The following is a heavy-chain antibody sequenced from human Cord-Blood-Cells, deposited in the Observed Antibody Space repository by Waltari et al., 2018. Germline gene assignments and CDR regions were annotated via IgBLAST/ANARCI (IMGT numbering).Heavy chain of an antibody. CDR1: GGSISSSSYY. V-gene: IGHV4-39*01. D-gene: IGHD4-17*01. Sequence: QLQLQESGQGLVKPSETLSLTCPVSGGSISSSSYYWGWIRQPPGKGLEWIGSIYYSGSTYYNPSLKSRVTISVDTSKNQFSLKLSSVTAADTAVYYCARHSGDYAIFDYWGQGTLVTVSS. CDR2: IYYSGST. J-gene: IGHJ4*02. CDR3: ARHSGDYAIFDY.